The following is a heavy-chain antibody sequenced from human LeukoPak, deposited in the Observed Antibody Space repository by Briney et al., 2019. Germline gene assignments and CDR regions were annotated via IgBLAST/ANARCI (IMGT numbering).Heavy chain of an antibody. V-gene: IGHV3-11*04. D-gene: IGHD5-12*01. Sequence: GGSLGLSCAASGFIFSDFYMTWIRQAPGKGLEWVSFISSSGESLYYSDSVRGRFTISRDNSRSTLYLQMNSLRAEDTAVYYCARDIGGFYRGYGDYWGQGTLVTVSS. CDR3: ARDIGGFYRGYGDY. J-gene: IGHJ4*02. CDR2: ISSSGESL. CDR1: GFIFSDFY.